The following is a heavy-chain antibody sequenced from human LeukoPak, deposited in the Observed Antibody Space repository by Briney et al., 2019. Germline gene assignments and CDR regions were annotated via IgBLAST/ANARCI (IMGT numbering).Heavy chain of an antibody. J-gene: IGHJ6*03. CDR2: INPNSGGT. Sequence: ASVKVSCKASGYTFTGYYMHWVRQAPGQGLEWMGWINPNSGGTNYAQKFQGRVTMTRDTSTSTIFMELRSLRSDDTAVYYCARVYGYYYYYMDVWGEGTTVTVSS. CDR3: ARVYGYYYYYMDV. V-gene: IGHV1-2*02. CDR1: GYTFTGYY. D-gene: IGHD4-17*01.